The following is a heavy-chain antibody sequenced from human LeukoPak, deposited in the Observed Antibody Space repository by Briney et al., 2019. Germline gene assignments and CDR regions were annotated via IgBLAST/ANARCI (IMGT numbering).Heavy chain of an antibody. CDR2: IKQDGSEK. J-gene: IGHJ4*02. Sequence: GGSLRLSCAASGFTFSSYWMSWVRQAPGKGLEWVANIKQDGSEKYYVDSVKGRFTISRDNAKNSLYLQMNSLRAEDTAVYYCARAVGLGVAADRYFDYWGQGTLVTVSS. CDR3: ARAVGLGVAADRYFDY. D-gene: IGHD6-19*01. V-gene: IGHV3-7*01. CDR1: GFTFSSYW.